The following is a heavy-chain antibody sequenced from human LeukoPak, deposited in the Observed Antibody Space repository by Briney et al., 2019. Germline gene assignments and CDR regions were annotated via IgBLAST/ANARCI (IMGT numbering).Heavy chain of an antibody. J-gene: IGHJ6*03. CDR3: ARDRSSSSGYYYYYMDV. CDR1: GYTFTGYY. D-gene: IGHD6-6*01. Sequence: ASVKVSCKASGYTFTGYYMHWVRQAPGQGLEWMGWINPNSGGTKYAQKFQGRVTMTRDTSISTAYMELSRLRSDDTAVYYCARDRSSSSGYYYYYMDVWGKGTTVTVSS. V-gene: IGHV1-2*02. CDR2: INPNSGGT.